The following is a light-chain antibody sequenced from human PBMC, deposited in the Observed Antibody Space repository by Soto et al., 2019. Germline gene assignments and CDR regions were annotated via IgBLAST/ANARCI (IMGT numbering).Light chain of an antibody. J-gene: IGKJ4*02. V-gene: IGKV3-20*01. CDR2: GAS. CDR3: QQYGSSPRT. Sequence: EIVLPQSPGTLSLYPGDSAALSCRASQSVSSRSLAWYQQKRGQAPRLLIHGASNRATGIPDRFSGSGSGTDFTLTISRLEPEDFAVYYCQQYGSSPRTFGRGTKVEV. CDR1: QSVSSRS.